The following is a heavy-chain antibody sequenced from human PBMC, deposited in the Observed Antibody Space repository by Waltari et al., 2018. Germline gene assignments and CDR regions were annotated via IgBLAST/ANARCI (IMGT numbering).Heavy chain of an antibody. D-gene: IGHD6-19*01. CDR2: INSDGSST. J-gene: IGHJ6*02. V-gene: IGHV3-74*01. CDR3: ARVATKTYSSPVPGRPYYYGMDV. Sequence: EEQLVESGGGLAQPGESLRLSCAASGFTFSRYWMDWVRQAPGKGLVWVSRINSDGSSTTYADSVKGRFTISRDNAKNTLYVQMNHLRAEDTAVYYCARVATKTYSSPVPGRPYYYGMDVWGQGTTVTVSS. CDR1: GFTFSRYW.